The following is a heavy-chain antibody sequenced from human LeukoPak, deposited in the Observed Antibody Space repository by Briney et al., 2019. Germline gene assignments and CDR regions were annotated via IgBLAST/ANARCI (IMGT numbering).Heavy chain of an antibody. CDR3: ARDPTYYYHSSGYPSFQH. CDR1: GGTFSSYA. J-gene: IGHJ1*01. CDR2: IIPIFGTA. Sequence: ASVKVSCKASGGTFSSYAISWVRQAPGQGLEWMGGIIPIFGTANYAQKFQGRVTITADESTSTAYMELSSLRSEDTAVYYCARDPTYYYHSSGYPSFQHWGQGTLVTVSS. V-gene: IGHV1-69*13. D-gene: IGHD3-22*01.